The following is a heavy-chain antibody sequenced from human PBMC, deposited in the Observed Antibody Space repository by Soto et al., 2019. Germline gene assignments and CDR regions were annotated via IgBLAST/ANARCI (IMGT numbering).Heavy chain of an antibody. Sequence: GGSLRLSCAASGFTFSDYYMSWIRQAPGKGLEWVSYISSSGSTIYYADSVKGRFTISRDNAKNSLYLQMNSLRAEDTAVYYCARCAKIHCDILTGSNYYYYGMDVWGQGTTVTVSS. CDR1: GFTFSDYY. CDR2: ISSSGSTI. CDR3: ARCAKIHCDILTGSNYYYYGMDV. V-gene: IGHV3-11*01. D-gene: IGHD3-9*01. J-gene: IGHJ6*02.